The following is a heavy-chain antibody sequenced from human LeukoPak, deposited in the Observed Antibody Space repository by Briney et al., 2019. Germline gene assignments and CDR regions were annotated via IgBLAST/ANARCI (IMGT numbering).Heavy chain of an antibody. Sequence: ASVKVSCKASGYTFTSYYMHWVRQAPGQGLEWMGIINPSGGSTSYAQKFQGRVTMTRDTSTSTVYMELSGLRSEDTAVYYCARVPYYDFWSGYYTDWGQGTLVTVSS. CDR1: GYTFTSYY. J-gene: IGHJ4*02. CDR3: ARVPYYDFWSGYYTD. CDR2: INPSGGST. D-gene: IGHD3-3*01. V-gene: IGHV1-46*01.